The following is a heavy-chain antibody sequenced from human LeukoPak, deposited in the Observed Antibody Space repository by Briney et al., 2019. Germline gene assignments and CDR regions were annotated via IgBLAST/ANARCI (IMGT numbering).Heavy chain of an antibody. J-gene: IGHJ4*02. D-gene: IGHD6-6*01. V-gene: IGHV1-2*02. CDR3: ARQSYGSSYYFDY. CDR1: GYAFNDYY. Sequence: ASVKVSCKASGYAFNDYYIHWVRQAPGQGLEWMGWVNPNTGTTNYAQKFQGRVTLTRDTSISTAYMELSSLTSDDTAVYYCARQSYGSSYYFDYWGQGTLVTVSS. CDR2: VNPNTGTT.